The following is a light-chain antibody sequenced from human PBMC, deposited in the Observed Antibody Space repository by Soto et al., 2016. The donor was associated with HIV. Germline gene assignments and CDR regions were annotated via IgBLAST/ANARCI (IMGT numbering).Light chain of an antibody. CDR1: NIGVKS. CDR3: QVWDTTDHYV. J-gene: IGLJ1*01. V-gene: IGLV3-21*03. CDR2: DDS. Sequence: SYVLTQSPSVSVAPGKTAKIACGGNNIGVKSVHWYQQKPGQAPVMVVYDDSVRPSGISERFSGSNSGNTATLTISRVEAGDEADYYCQVWDTTDHYVFGTGTRVTVL.